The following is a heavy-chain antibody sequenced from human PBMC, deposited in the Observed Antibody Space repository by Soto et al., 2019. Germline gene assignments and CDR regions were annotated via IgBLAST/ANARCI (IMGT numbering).Heavy chain of an antibody. CDR2: ISAYNGNT. J-gene: IGHJ4*02. V-gene: IGHV1-18*01. D-gene: IGHD2-2*01. Sequence: ASVKVSCKASGYTITSSGISWVRQDPGQELEGMGWISAYNGNTDYAQKLEGGVTMTTDTSTSKAYMEQRNRRTDDTAVYYCARVGAYCVSISCHDCRGQGTLGTVPS. CDR3: ARVGAYCVSISCHDC. CDR1: GYTITSSG.